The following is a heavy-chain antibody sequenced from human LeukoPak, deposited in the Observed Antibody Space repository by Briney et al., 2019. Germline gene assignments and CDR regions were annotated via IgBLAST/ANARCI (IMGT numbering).Heavy chain of an antibody. D-gene: IGHD2-8*01. CDR3: ARHVYCTNGICSDY. CDR1: GGSISSYS. Sequence: PSETLSLTCTVSGGSISSYSWSWIRQPPGRGLEWIGYLYYSGSTNYNPSLKSRVTMSVGTSKNQFSLKLSSVTAADTAVYYCARHVYCTNGICSDYWGQGTLVTVSS. CDR2: LYYSGST. V-gene: IGHV4-59*08. J-gene: IGHJ4*02.